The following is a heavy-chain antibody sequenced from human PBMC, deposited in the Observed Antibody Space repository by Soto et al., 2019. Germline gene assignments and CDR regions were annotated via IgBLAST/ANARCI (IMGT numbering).Heavy chain of an antibody. CDR2: ISAYNGNT. D-gene: IGHD3-3*01. J-gene: IGHJ5*02. V-gene: IGHV1-18*01. CDR1: GYTFTSHG. Sequence: ASVKVSGEASGYTFTSHGIIWVRQAPGQGLEWMGWISAYNGNTNYAQKLQGRVTMTTDTSTSTAYMDLRSLRSDDTAVYYCARDRAIFGVVNNWFDPWGQGTLVTVSS. CDR3: ARDRAIFGVVNNWFDP.